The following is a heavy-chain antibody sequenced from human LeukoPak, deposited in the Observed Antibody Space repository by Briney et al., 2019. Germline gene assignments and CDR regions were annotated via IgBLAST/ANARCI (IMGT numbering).Heavy chain of an antibody. CDR1: GSRFTSYW. D-gene: IGHD2/OR15-2a*01. V-gene: IGHV5-51*01. J-gene: IGHJ2*01. Sequence: NLGESLKISCQGSGSRFTSYWIGWVRPLPGKGLEWMGIIYPGDSDTRYSPSFQGQVTISADKSISTACLQWSSLKASDTAIYYCARPYAGSSWYFDLWGRGTLVTVSS. CDR2: IYPGDSDT. CDR3: ARPYAGSSWYFDL.